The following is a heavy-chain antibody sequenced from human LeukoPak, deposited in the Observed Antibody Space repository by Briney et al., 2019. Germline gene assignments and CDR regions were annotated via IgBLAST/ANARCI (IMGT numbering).Heavy chain of an antibody. Sequence: PSETLFLTCTVSGGSISSYYWSWIRQPPGKGLEWIGYIYYSGSTNYNPSLKSRVTISVDTSKNQFSLKLSSLTAADTATYYCARTGYSSTWSPLNHFDYWGQGLLVTVST. V-gene: IGHV4-59*08. D-gene: IGHD6-13*01. CDR2: IYYSGST. CDR3: ARTGYSSTWSPLNHFDY. CDR1: GGSISSYY. J-gene: IGHJ4*02.